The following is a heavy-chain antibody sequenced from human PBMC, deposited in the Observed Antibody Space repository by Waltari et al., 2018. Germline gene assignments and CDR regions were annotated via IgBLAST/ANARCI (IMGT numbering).Heavy chain of an antibody. J-gene: IGHJ4*02. V-gene: IGHV3-23*03. CDR3: AKEEWLGY. CDR1: GFTFGSYA. Sequence: EVQLLESGGGLVQPGGSLRLSCAASGFTFGSYAMSWVRQAPGKGLEWVSVIYSGGSTYYADSVKGRFTISRDNSKNTLYLQMNSLRAEDTAVYYCAKEEWLGYWGQGTLVTVSS. D-gene: IGHD6-19*01. CDR2: IYSGGST.